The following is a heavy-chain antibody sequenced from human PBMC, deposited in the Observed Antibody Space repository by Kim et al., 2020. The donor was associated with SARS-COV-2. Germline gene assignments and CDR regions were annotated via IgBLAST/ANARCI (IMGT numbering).Heavy chain of an antibody. CDR2: GTT. CDR3: TTDWDSYTH. Sequence: GTTDYAAPVKGRFTISRDDSKNTLYLQMNSLKTEDTAVYYCTTDWDSYTHWGQGTLVTVSS. D-gene: IGHD2-2*02. J-gene: IGHJ4*02. V-gene: IGHV3-15*01.